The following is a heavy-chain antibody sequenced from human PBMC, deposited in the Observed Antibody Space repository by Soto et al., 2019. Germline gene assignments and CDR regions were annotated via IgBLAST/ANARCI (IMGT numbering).Heavy chain of an antibody. Sequence: PSDTLSLTCTVSGGSFSGYYWSWILQPPGKGLEWIGEINHSGSTNYNPSLKSRVTISVDTSKNQFSLKLSSVTAADTAVYYCAKRKLKGQQLDSSDPRYNWFDPWGQGTLVTVSS. V-gene: IGHV4-34*01. CDR1: GGSFSGYY. CDR2: INHSGST. J-gene: IGHJ5*02. CDR3: AKRKLKGQQLDSSDPRYNWFDP. D-gene: IGHD6-13*01.